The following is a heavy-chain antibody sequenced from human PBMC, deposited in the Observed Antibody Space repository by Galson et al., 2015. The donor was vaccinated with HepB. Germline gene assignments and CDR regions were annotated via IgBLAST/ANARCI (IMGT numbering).Heavy chain of an antibody. CDR3: AKDLKWEIVVVPAAIKFDN. Sequence: SLRLSCAASGFTFRSYAMSWVRQAPGKGLEWVSSIGGSGGMKYYTDSVKGRFTISRDNSKDTLFLQMDSLRAEDTAIYYCAKDLKWEIVVVPAAIKFDNWGQGILVTVSS. CDR2: IGGSGGMK. V-gene: IGHV3-23*01. D-gene: IGHD2-2*02. CDR1: GFTFRSYA. J-gene: IGHJ4*02.